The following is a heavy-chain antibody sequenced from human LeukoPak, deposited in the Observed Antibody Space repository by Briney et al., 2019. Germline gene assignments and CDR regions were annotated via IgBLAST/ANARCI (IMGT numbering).Heavy chain of an antibody. J-gene: IGHJ4*02. CDR2: IYYSGST. V-gene: IGHV4-59*01. D-gene: IGHD3-9*01. CDR1: GGSISSYY. Sequence: SETLSLTCTVPGGSISSYYWSWIRQPPGKGLEWIGYIYYSGSTNYNPSLKSRVTISVDTSKNQFSLKLSSVTAADTAVYYCARGGGPVHNYDILTGYPGYFDYWGQGTLVTVSS. CDR3: ARGGGPVHNYDILTGYPGYFDY.